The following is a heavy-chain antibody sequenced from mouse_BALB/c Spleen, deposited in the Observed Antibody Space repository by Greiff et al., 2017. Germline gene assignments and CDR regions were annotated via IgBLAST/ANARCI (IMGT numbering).Heavy chain of an antibody. CDR2: ISYSGST. Sequence: VQLKQSGPSLVKPSQTLSLTCSVTGDSITSGYWNWIRKFPGNKLEYMGYISYSGSTYYNPSLKSRISITRDTSKNQYYLQLNSVTTEDTATYYCARETTTRGWFAYWGQGTLVTVSA. V-gene: IGHV3-8*02. D-gene: IGHD1-1*01. CDR3: ARETTTRGWFAY. CDR1: GDSITSGY. J-gene: IGHJ3*01.